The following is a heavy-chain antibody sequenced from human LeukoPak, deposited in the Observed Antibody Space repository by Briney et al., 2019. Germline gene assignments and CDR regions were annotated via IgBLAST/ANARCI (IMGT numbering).Heavy chain of an antibody. CDR1: GYTFTSYG. CDR3: AREAGDYVWGSYRYGAEYFQH. D-gene: IGHD3-16*02. Sequence: ASVKVSCKASGYTFTSYGTSWVRQAPGQGLEWMGWISAYNGNTNYAQKLQGRVTMTTDTSTSTAYMELRSLRSDDTAVYYCAREAGDYVWGSYRYGAEYFQHWGQGTLVTVSS. CDR2: ISAYNGNT. V-gene: IGHV1-18*04. J-gene: IGHJ1*01.